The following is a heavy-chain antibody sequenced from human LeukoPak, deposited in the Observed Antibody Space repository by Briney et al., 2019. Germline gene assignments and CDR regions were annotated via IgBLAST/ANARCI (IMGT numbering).Heavy chain of an antibody. CDR3: ARGHKASRRVWNGSGSYPHPFDY. D-gene: IGHD3-10*01. CDR1: GGSFSGYY. CDR2: INHSGST. V-gene: IGHV4-34*01. Sequence: SETLSLTCAVYGGSFSGYYWSWIRQPPGKGLEWIGEINHSGSTNYSPSLKSRVTISVDTSKNQFSLKLSSVTAADTAVYYCARGHKASRRVWNGSGSYPHPFDYWGQGTLVTVSS. J-gene: IGHJ4*02.